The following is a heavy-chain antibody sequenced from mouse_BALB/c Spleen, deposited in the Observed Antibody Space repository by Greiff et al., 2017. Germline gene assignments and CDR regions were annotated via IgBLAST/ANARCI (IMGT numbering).Heavy chain of an antibody. CDR3: ALGPSNWDWFAY. D-gene: IGHD4-1*01. CDR1: GYSITSDYA. Sequence: EVKLQESGPGLVKPSQSLSLTCTVTGYSITSDYAWNWIRQFPGNKLEWMGYISYSGSTSYNPSLKSRISITRDTSKNQFFLQLNSVTTEDTATYYCALGPSNWDWFAYWGQGTLVTVSA. V-gene: IGHV3-2*02. CDR2: ISYSGST. J-gene: IGHJ3*01.